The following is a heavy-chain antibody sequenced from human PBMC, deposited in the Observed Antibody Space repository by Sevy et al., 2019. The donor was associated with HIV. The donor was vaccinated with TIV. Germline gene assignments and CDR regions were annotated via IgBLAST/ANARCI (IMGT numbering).Heavy chain of an antibody. CDR2: IIPILGTT. V-gene: IGHV1-69*13. Sequence: ASVKVSCKDSGGIFKSYGFSWVRQAPGQGPEWVGGIIPILGTTNYAQKFQDRVTISADEYTKTVHMELRNLRSEDTGVYYCARGGGNGWYYYDYWGQETLVTVSS. J-gene: IGHJ4*02. CDR3: ARGGGNGWYYYDY. D-gene: IGHD6-19*01. CDR1: GGIFKSYG.